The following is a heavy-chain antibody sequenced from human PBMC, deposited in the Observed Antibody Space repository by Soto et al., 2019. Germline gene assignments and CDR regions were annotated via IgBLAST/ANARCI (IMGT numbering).Heavy chain of an antibody. D-gene: IGHD3-16*01. CDR1: GYSFTNND. J-gene: IGHJ5*02. CDR2: MNPGSGDT. Sequence: ASVKVSCKASGYSFTNNDVSWVRQATGQGLEWMGWMNPGSGDTGYAQKFQGRVTMTRDISIAKAYMELSSLRSDDTAIYYCARMETFGSLNWFDPWGQGTRVTVSS. CDR3: ARMETFGSLNWFDP. V-gene: IGHV1-8*01.